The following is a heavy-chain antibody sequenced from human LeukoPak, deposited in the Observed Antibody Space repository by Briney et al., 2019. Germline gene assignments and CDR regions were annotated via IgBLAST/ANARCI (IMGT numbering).Heavy chain of an antibody. CDR1: GFTFSSYS. CDR2: ISSSSSYI. D-gene: IGHD2-2*01. CDR3: ARKYCSSTSCEGYYFDC. V-gene: IGHV3-21*01. J-gene: IGHJ4*02. Sequence: KAGGSLRLSCAASGFTFSSYSMNWVRRAPGKGLEWVSSISSSSSYIYYADSVKGRFTISRDNAKNSLYLQMNSLRAEDTAVYYCARKYCSSTSCEGYYFDCWGQGTLVTVSS.